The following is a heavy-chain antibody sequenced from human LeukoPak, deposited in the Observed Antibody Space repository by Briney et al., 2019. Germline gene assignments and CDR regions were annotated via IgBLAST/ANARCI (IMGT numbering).Heavy chain of an antibody. CDR2: INPNSGGT. CDR1: GYTFTGYY. CDR3: ARDPGGWWGGGSPDY. D-gene: IGHD2-15*01. Sequence: GASVKVSCKASGYTFTGYYMHWVRQAPGQGLEWMGWINPNSGGTNYAQKFQGRVTMTRDTSISTAYMELSRLRSDDTAVYYCARDPGGWWGGGSPDYWGQGTLVTVSS. J-gene: IGHJ4*02. V-gene: IGHV1-2*02.